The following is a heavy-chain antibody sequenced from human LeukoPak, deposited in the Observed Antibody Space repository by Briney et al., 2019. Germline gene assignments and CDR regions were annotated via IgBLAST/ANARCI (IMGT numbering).Heavy chain of an antibody. CDR3: ARENTMVRGVSPPNY. CDR1: GYTFTSYA. D-gene: IGHD3-10*01. CDR2: SNAGNGNT. V-gene: IGHV1-3*02. Sequence: GASVKVSCKASGYTFTSYAMHWVRQAPGQRLEWMGWSNAGNGNTKYSQEFQGRVTITRDTSASTAYMELSSLRSEDTAVYYCARENTMVRGVSPPNYWGQGTLVTVSS. J-gene: IGHJ4*02.